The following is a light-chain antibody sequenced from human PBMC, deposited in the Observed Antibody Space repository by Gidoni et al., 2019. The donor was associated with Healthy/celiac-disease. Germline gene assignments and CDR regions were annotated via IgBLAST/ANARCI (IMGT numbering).Light chain of an antibody. Sequence: DIVMTQSPDSLAVSLGVRATINCKSSQSVLYSSNNKNYLAWYQQKPGQPPKLLIYWASTRESGVPERFSGSGYGTDFTLTISSLQAEDVAVYYCQQYYSLWAFGQGTKVEIK. CDR1: QSVLYSSNNKNY. CDR2: WAS. V-gene: IGKV4-1*01. J-gene: IGKJ1*01. CDR3: QQYYSLWA.